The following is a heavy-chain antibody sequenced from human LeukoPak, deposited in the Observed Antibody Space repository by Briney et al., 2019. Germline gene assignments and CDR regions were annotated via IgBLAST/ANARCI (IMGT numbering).Heavy chain of an antibody. CDR3: ARDPPTITLAGNGNDY. CDR2: IGTSETII. D-gene: IGHD6-19*01. Sequence: GGSLRLSCVTSGFTFSSSEMSWIRQAPGKGLEWIAYIGTSETIIYYADSVKGRFTISRDNTKKSLYLQMNSLRAEDTAVYYCARDPPTITLAGNGNDYWGQGTLVTVSS. J-gene: IGHJ4*02. CDR1: GFTFSSSE. V-gene: IGHV3-48*03.